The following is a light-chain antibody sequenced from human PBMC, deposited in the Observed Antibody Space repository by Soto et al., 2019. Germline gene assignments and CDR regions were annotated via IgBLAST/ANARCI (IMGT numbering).Light chain of an antibody. CDR3: SSYTSSSTLSV. V-gene: IGLV2-14*01. CDR2: AVS. Sequence: QSALTQPASVSGSPGQSITISCTGTTGDVGGHNHVSWYQQHPGKAPKLMIYAVSNRPSGVSNRFSGSKSGNTASLTISGLLAEDDADYYCSSYTSSSTLSVFGPGTKLTVL. CDR1: TGDVGGHNH. J-gene: IGLJ1*01.